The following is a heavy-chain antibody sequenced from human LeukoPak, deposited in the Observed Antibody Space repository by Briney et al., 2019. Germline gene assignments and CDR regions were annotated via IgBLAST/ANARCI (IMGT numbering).Heavy chain of an antibody. CDR3: ARSITIFGVVTPDYYYYMDV. CDR1: GYTFTSYG. Sequence: GASVKVSCKASGYTFTSYGISWVRQAPGQGLEWMGWISAYNGNTNYAQKLQGRVTMTTDTSTSTAYMELRRLRSDDTAVYYCARSITIFGVVTPDYYYYMDVWGKGTTVTVSS. CDR2: ISAYNGNT. V-gene: IGHV1-18*01. J-gene: IGHJ6*03. D-gene: IGHD3-3*01.